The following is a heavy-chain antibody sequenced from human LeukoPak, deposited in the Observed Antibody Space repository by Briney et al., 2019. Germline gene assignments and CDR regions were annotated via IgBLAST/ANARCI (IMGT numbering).Heavy chain of an antibody. CDR2: IYPGDSDT. CDR3: VRRVAGFHDDY. V-gene: IGHV5-51*01. D-gene: IGHD6-19*01. CDR1: GSSFTSYW. Sequence: GASLKISCKGSGSSFTSYWIGWVRPLPGKGLEWMGIIYPGDSDTRYSPSFQGQVTISADKSISTAYLQWSSLKASDTAMYYCVRRVAGFHDDYWGQGTLVTVSS. J-gene: IGHJ4*02.